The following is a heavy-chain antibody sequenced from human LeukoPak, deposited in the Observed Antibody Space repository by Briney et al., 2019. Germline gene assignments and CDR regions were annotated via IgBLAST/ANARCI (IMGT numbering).Heavy chain of an antibody. J-gene: IGHJ4*02. V-gene: IGHV3-23*01. CDR2: ISGSGGST. Sequence: GGSLRLSCAASGFTFSSFAMSWVRQAPGKGLKWVSAISGSGGSTYYADSVKGRFTISRDNSKNTLYLQMNSLRAEDTAVYYCARDPGIAATHLYYFDYWGQGTLVTVSS. CDR3: ARDPGIAATHLYYFDY. CDR1: GFTFSSFA. D-gene: IGHD6-13*01.